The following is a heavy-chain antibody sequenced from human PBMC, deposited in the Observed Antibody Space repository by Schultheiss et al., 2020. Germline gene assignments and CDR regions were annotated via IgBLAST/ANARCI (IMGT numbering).Heavy chain of an antibody. J-gene: IGHJ3*02. Sequence: SETLTLTCAVYGGSFSGYYWSWIRQPPGKGLEWIGEINHSGSTNYNPSLKSRVTISVDTSKHQFSLKLSSVTAADTAVYYCARLNDFWSGEQDAVDIWGQGTMVTVS. CDR2: INHSGST. V-gene: IGHV4-34*01. D-gene: IGHD3-3*01. CDR3: ARLNDFWSGEQDAVDI. CDR1: GGSFSGYY.